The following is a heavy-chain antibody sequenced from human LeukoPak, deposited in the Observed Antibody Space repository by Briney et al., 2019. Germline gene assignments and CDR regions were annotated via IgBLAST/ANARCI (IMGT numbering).Heavy chain of an antibody. V-gene: IGHV3-23*01. Sequence: PGGSLRLSCAASGFTFSSYAMSWVRQAPGKGLEWVSALSGSGGSTYYADSVKGRCTISRDNSKNTLFLLMNSLRAEDTAVYYCAKHPDYTGVYYFAYWGKGTLVTVSS. CDR2: LSGSGGST. D-gene: IGHD2-8*02. CDR1: GFTFSSYA. J-gene: IGHJ4*02. CDR3: AKHPDYTGVYYFAY.